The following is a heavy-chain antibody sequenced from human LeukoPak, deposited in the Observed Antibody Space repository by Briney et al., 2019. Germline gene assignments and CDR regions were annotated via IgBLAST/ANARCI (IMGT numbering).Heavy chain of an antibody. CDR3: ARDTEEIQLWLRYLDY. CDR1: GYTFTSYY. Sequence: ASVKVSCKASGYTFTSYYMHWVRQAPGQGLEWKGIINPSGGSTSYAQKFQGRVTMTRDTSTSTVYMELSSLRSEDTAVYYCARDTEEIQLWLRYLDYWGQGTLVTVSS. CDR2: INPSGGST. J-gene: IGHJ4*02. V-gene: IGHV1-46*01. D-gene: IGHD5-18*01.